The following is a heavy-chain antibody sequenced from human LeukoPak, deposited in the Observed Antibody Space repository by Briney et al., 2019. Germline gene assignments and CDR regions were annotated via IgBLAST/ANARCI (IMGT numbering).Heavy chain of an antibody. CDR2: TYHRSKWYN. CDR1: GDSVSSNSVG. CDR3: ARSSSSSYDY. Sequence: SQTLSLTCAISGDSVSSNSVGWHWIRQSPSRGLEWLGRTYHRSKWYNDYPISMKSRMTINPDTSKNQVSLQLNSVTPEDTAVYYCARSSSSSYDYWGQGTLVTVSS. J-gene: IGHJ4*02. D-gene: IGHD6-6*01. V-gene: IGHV6-1*01.